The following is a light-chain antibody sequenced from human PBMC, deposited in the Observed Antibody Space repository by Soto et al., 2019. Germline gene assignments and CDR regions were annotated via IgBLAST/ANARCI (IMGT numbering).Light chain of an antibody. Sequence: VLTQSTDTLSLSPGERATLSCRASQSVSSYLAWYQQKPGQAPRLLIYDASNRATGIPARFSGSGSGTDFTLTISSLEPEDFAVYYCQQRSNWPRSWTFGQGTKVAIK. CDR2: DAS. CDR3: QQRSNWPRSWT. CDR1: QSVSSY. J-gene: IGKJ1*01. V-gene: IGKV3-11*01.